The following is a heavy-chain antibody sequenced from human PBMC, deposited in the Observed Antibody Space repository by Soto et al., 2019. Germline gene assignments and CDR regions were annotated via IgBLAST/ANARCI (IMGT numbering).Heavy chain of an antibody. CDR3: ATGRYYDILTGYYLAYYFDY. J-gene: IGHJ4*02. V-gene: IGHV3-48*01. D-gene: IGHD3-9*01. CDR2: ISSSSSTI. CDR1: GFTFSSYS. Sequence: EVQLVESGGGLVQPEGSLRLSCAASGFTFSSYSMNWVRQAPGKGLEWVSYISSSSSTIYYADSVKGRFTISRDNAKYSLYLQMNSLRAEDTAVYYCATGRYYDILTGYYLAYYFDYWGQGTLVTVSS.